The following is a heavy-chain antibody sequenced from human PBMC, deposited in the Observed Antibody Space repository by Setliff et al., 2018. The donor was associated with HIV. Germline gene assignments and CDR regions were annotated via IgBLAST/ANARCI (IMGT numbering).Heavy chain of an antibody. CDR1: GGSISNYY. D-gene: IGHD3-22*01. CDR2: IHYSRST. Sequence: PSETLSLTCTVSGGSISNYYWSWIRHPPGKGLEWIGYIHYSRSTNYNHSLKSRVTISLDTSKSQFSLRRSSVTAADTALYYCARDFNVGYDSDGYDYLYLWGRGTLVTVSS. V-gene: IGHV4-59*01. CDR3: ARDFNVGYDSDGYDYLYL. J-gene: IGHJ2*01.